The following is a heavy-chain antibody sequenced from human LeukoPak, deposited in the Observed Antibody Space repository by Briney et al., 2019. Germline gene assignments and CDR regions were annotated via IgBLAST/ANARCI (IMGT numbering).Heavy chain of an antibody. CDR2: FDPEDGET. CDR3: ATDGEYDILTGYYT. D-gene: IGHD3-9*01. V-gene: IGHV1-24*01. J-gene: IGHJ4*02. Sequence: ASVKVSCKVSGYTLTGLSMHWVRQAPGKGLEWMGGFDPEDGETIYAQKFQGRVTMTEDTSTDTAYMELSSLRSEDTAVYYCATDGEYDILTGYYTWGQGTLVTVSS. CDR1: GYTLTGLS.